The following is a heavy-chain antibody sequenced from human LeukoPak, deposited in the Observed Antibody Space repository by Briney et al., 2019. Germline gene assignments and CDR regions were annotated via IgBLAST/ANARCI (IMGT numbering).Heavy chain of an antibody. D-gene: IGHD6-13*01. CDR2: IYYSGST. V-gene: IGHV4-61*01. CDR1: GGSISSSSYY. CDR3: ARTLGYSKGKNWFDP. Sequence: SETLSLTCTVSGGSISSSSYYWSWIRQPPGKGLEWIGYIYYSGSTNYNPSLKSRVTISVDTSKNQFSLKLSSVTAADTAVYYCARTLGYSKGKNWFDPWGQGTLVTVSS. J-gene: IGHJ5*02.